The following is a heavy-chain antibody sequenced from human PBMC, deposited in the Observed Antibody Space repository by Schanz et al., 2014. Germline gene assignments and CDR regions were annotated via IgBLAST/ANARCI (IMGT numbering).Heavy chain of an antibody. CDR3: AKSKSQLPLFDY. V-gene: IGHV4-31*03. CDR2: IYFSGAT. J-gene: IGHJ4*02. D-gene: IGHD2-21*01. CDR1: GDSMSSGGYY. Sequence: QVQLQESGPGLVKPSQTLSLTCNVSGDSMSSGGYYWNWIRQHPGKGLEWIGYIYFSGATYINPSLESRVIISVDTSETQFSLKLTSVTAADTAVYYCAKSKSQLPLFDYWGQGTLVAVSS.